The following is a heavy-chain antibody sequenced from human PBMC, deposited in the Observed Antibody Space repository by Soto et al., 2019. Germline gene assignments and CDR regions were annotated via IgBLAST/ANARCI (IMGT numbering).Heavy chain of an antibody. Sequence: PGGSLRLSCAASGFPFSRYEMNWVRQAPGKGLEWISYISESGTSTYYADAVKGRFAISRDNAQNSLYLQMNSLRIEDTAVYYCARDQEVHDSRCHTIRAMDVWGQGTTVTVSS. CDR1: GFPFSRYE. J-gene: IGHJ6*02. V-gene: IGHV3-48*03. CDR2: ISESGTST. D-gene: IGHD6-13*01. CDR3: ARDQEVHDSRCHTIRAMDV.